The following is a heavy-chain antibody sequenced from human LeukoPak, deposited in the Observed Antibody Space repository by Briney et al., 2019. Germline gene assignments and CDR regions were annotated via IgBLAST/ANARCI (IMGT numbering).Heavy chain of an antibody. Sequence: SVKVSCKASGGTFSSYAISWVRQAPGQGLEWMGGIIPIFGTANYAQKFQGRVTITADESTSTAYMELSSLRSEDTAVYYCASYCSGGSCYPLDYYYGMDVWGQGTTVTVSS. D-gene: IGHD2-15*01. CDR2: IIPIFGTA. CDR3: ASYCSGGSCYPLDYYYGMDV. V-gene: IGHV1-69*01. J-gene: IGHJ6*02. CDR1: GGTFSSYA.